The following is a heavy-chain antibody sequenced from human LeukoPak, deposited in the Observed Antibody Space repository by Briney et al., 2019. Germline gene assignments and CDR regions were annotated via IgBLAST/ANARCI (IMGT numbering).Heavy chain of an antibody. CDR2: ISGSSSYI. V-gene: IGHV3-21*01. J-gene: IGHJ4*02. Sequence: GGSLRLPCTASGLTFSNYSLNWVRQAPGKRLEWVSFISGSSSYIYYADSEKGRFTISRDNAKNSVYLQMNSLRDEDTALYYCARVLSRGGSSRGLAYWGQGTLVTVSS. CDR1: GLTFSNYS. CDR3: ARVLSRGGSSRGLAY. D-gene: IGHD1-26*01.